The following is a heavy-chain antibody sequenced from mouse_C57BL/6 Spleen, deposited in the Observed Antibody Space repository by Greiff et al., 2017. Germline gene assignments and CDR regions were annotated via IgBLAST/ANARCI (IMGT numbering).Heavy chain of an antibody. CDR3: VRDSKGAKTGTLDWYFDV. V-gene: IGHV10-3*01. Sequence: EVKLVESGGGLVQPKGSLKLSCAASGFTFNTYAMHWVRQAPGKGLEWVARIRSKSSNYATYYADSVKDRFTISRDDSQSMLYLQMNNLKTEDTAMYYCVRDSKGAKTGTLDWYFDVWGTVTTVTVSS. D-gene: IGHD4-1*01. CDR2: IRSKSSNYAT. J-gene: IGHJ1*03. CDR1: GFTFNTYA.